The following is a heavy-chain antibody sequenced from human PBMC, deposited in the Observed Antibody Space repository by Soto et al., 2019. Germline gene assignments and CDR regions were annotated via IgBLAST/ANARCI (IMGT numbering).Heavy chain of an antibody. CDR1: GYTFTGYY. Sequence: ASVKVSCKASGYTFTGYYMHWVRQAPGQGLEWMGWINPNSGGTNYAQKFQGRVTMTRDTSISTAYMELSRLRSDDTAVYYRAREGSGNYYYYYGMDVWGQGTTVIVS. CDR2: INPNSGGT. CDR3: AREGSGNYYYYYGMDV. J-gene: IGHJ6*02. V-gene: IGHV1-2*02. D-gene: IGHD2-15*01.